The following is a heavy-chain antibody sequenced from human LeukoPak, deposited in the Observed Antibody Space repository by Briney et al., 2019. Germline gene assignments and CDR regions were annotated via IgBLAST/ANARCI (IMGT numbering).Heavy chain of an antibody. V-gene: IGHV1-18*04. CDR1: RYTLTSYG. Sequence: ASVKVSCKASRYTLTSYGISCVRQAPGQRREWMGWISAYNGNTNYAQKLQGRVTMTTDTSTSTAYMELRSLRSDDTAVYYCARDRPLLWFGELDLGRTYYYYGMDVWGKGTTVTVSS. CDR2: ISAYNGNT. CDR3: ARDRPLLWFGELDLGRTYYYYGMDV. D-gene: IGHD3-10*01. J-gene: IGHJ6*04.